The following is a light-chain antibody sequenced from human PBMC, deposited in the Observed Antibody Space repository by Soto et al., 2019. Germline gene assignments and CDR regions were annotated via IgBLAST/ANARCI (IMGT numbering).Light chain of an antibody. CDR2: EGS. Sequence: QSALTQPASVSGSPGQSMTISCTGTSSDVGSYNLVSWYQQHPGKAPKLMIYEGSKRPSGVSNRFSGSKSGNTASLTISGLQVEDEADYYCCSYAGSSTYVFGTGTKVTVL. CDR3: CSYAGSSTYV. J-gene: IGLJ1*01. V-gene: IGLV2-23*01. CDR1: SSDVGSYNL.